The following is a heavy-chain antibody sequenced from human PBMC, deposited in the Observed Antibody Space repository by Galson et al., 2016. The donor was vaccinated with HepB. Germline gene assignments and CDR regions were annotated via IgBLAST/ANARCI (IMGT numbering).Heavy chain of an antibody. CDR2: IHHXGSX. Sequence: SETLSLTCSVSGGSIXXXDWXXXVRXXPGXXXEWXXEIHHXGSXIYNPXXKSRVALSVDTSKNQLSLSLRSVTAADTAVYYCARPRSGPVGGNYYMDVWGQGTTXTISS. CDR3: ARPRSGPVGGNYYMDV. CDR1: GGSIXXXDW. J-gene: IGHJ6*02. D-gene: IGHD6-19*01. V-gene: IGHV4-4*02.